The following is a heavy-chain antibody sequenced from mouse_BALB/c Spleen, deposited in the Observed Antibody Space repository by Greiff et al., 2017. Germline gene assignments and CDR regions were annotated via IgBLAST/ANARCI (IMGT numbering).Heavy chain of an antibody. CDR2: IDPENGNT. J-gene: IGHJ4*01. D-gene: IGHD1-1*01. CDR1: GFNIKDYY. CDR3: ARIYGSVYYAMDY. V-gene: IGHV14-1*02. Sequence: EVQLQESGAELVRPGALVKLSCKASGFNIKDYYMHWVKQRPEQGLEWIGWIDPENGNTIYDPKFHGKASITADTSSNTAYLQLSSLTSEDTAVYYCARIYGSVYYAMDYWGQGTSVTVSS.